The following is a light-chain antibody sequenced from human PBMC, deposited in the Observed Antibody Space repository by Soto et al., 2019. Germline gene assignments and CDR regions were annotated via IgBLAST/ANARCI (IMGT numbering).Light chain of an antibody. CDR3: CSFAGSNNFYV. CDR2: EVT. J-gene: IGLJ1*01. Sequence: QSALTQPPSASGSPGQSVTISCTGTSSDIGGYNYVSWYQQHPGKAPKLMIYEVTERPSGVPDRFSGSKSGNTASLTVSGLQAEDEADYYCCSFAGSNNFYVFGTGTKVTVL. CDR1: SSDIGGYNY. V-gene: IGLV2-8*01.